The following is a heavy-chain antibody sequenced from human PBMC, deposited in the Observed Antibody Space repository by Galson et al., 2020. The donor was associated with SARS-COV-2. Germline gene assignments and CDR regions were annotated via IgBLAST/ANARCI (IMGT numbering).Heavy chain of an antibody. Sequence: SQTLPLTCTVSGYSVSTTNYWGWVRQPPGRGLEWIGSVYPSGTTYYHPSLKRRVTISVDTSKNPFSLRLDSVTAADTALYYGERQGGNRIVLVTVPGWYFDLWGRGTRVTVSA. CDR3: ERQGGNRIVLVTVPGWYFDL. CDR1: GYSVSTTNY. J-gene: IGHJ2*01. CDR2: VYPSGTT. V-gene: IGHV4-38-2*02. D-gene: IGHD3-22*01.